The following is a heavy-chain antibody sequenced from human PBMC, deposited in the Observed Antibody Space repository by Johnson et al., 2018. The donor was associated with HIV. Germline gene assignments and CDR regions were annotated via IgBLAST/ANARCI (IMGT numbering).Heavy chain of an antibody. D-gene: IGHD5-18*01. CDR3: ARDGGYSYFAFDT. J-gene: IGHJ3*02. V-gene: IGHV3-53*01. CDR1: GFIVSSDY. Sequence: VQLVESGGGLIQPGGSLRLSCAASGFIVSSDYMSWVRQAPGKGLEWVSAISGSGGSTYYADSVKGRSAISRDNSKNTFYLQMNTVRAEDTAVYYCARDGGYSYFAFDTWGRGTLVTVSS. CDR2: SGSGGST.